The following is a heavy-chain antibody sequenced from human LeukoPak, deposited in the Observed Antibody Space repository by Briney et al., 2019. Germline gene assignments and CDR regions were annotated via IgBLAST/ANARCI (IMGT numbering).Heavy chain of an antibody. V-gene: IGHV3-64D*06. CDR1: GFTFSSYA. J-gene: IGHJ4*02. CDR3: VKAISSGWFDFDY. CDR2: ISSNGGST. D-gene: IGHD6-19*01. Sequence: GGSLRLSCSASGFTFSSYAMHWVRQAPGKGLEYVSAISSNGGSTYYADSVKGRFTISRDNSKNTLYLQMSSLRVEDTAVYYCVKAISSGWFDFDYWGQGTLVTVSS.